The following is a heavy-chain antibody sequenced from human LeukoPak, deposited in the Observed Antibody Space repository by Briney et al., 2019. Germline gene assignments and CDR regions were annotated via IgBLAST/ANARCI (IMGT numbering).Heavy chain of an antibody. CDR2: IYSGGRT. V-gene: IGHV3-53*01. Sequence: QSGGSLRLSCAASGFTVSNNYMTWVRQAPGKGLEWVSVIYSGGRTYYADSVRGRFTISRDNSKNTLYLQMNSLRAEDTAVYYCANSARSSWYGDFDYWGQGTLVTVSS. CDR1: GFTVSNNY. D-gene: IGHD6-13*01. CDR3: ANSARSSWYGDFDY. J-gene: IGHJ4*02.